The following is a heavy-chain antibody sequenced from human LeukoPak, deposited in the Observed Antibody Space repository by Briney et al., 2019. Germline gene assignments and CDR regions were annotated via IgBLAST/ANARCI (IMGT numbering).Heavy chain of an antibody. V-gene: IGHV4-59*01. CDR2: IYYSGST. CDR1: GGSISSYY. D-gene: IGHD6-19*01. J-gene: IGHJ4*02. Sequence: PSETLSLTCTVSGGSISSYYWSWIRQPPGKGLEWIGYIYYSGSTNYNPSLKSRVTMSVDTSKNQFSLKLSSATAADTAVYYCARGAGIAVAGTWVDYWGQGTPVTVSS. CDR3: ARGAGIAVAGTWVDY.